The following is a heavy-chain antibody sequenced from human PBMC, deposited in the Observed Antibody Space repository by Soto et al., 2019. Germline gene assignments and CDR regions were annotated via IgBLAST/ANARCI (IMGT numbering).Heavy chain of an antibody. CDR3: ARGGLYYDSQPTLFDY. J-gene: IGHJ4*02. CDR1: GGSISSSSYY. Sequence: SETLSLTCTVSGGSISSSSYYWGWIRQPPGKGLEWIGSIYYSGSTYYNPSLKSRVTISVDTSKNQFSLKLSSVTAADTAVYYCARGGLYYDSQPTLFDYWGQGTLVTVSS. CDR2: IYYSGST. V-gene: IGHV4-39*01. D-gene: IGHD3-22*01.